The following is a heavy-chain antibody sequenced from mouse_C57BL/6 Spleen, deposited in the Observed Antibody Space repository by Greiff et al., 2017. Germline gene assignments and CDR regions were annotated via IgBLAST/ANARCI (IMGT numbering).Heavy chain of an antibody. CDR3: AREESYAMDY. Sequence: EVKLQESGGGLVKPGGSLKLSCAASGFTFSSYAMSWVRQTPEKRLGWVATISDGGSYTYYPDNVKGRFTISRDNAKNNLYLQMSHLKSEDTAMYYCAREESYAMDYWGQGTSVTVSS. CDR2: ISDGGSYT. CDR1: GFTFSSYA. J-gene: IGHJ4*01. V-gene: IGHV5-4*01.